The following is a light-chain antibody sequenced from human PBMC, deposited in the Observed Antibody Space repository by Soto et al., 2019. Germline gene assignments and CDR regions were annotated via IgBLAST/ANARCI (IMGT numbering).Light chain of an antibody. V-gene: IGKV1-5*03. CDR3: QQYDRYPLT. Sequence: DIHLTQSPPTLSASAGERVTITCRASQSIDRWLGWYQQKPGHGPKILVYKASTLQSGVPSRFSGSGSGTEFTLTISNLQPDDFATYYCQQYDRYPLTFGRGTKVEIK. CDR1: QSIDRW. CDR2: KAS. J-gene: IGKJ4*01.